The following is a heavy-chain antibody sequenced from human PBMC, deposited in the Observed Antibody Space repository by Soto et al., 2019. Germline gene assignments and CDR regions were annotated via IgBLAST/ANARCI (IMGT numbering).Heavy chain of an antibody. J-gene: IGHJ5*02. CDR2: INPNSGGT. CDR3: ARPYSGSYYDWFDP. D-gene: IGHD1-26*01. V-gene: IGHV1-2*02. Sequence: VSCKASGYTFTGYYMHWVRQAPGQGLEWMGWINPNSGGTNYAQKFQGRVTMTRDTSISTAYMELSRLRSDDTAVYYCARPYSGSYYDWFDPWGQGTLVTVSS. CDR1: GYTFTGYY.